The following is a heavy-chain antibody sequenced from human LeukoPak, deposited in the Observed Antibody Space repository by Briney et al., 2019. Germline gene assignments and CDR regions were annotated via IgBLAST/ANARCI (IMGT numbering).Heavy chain of an antibody. Sequence: GGSLRLSCEVSGFTFSSLWMSWVRQAPGKGLEWVANIKQDGGEKHYVDSVKGRFTISRDNAKNSLYLQMNSLRAEDTAVYYYAKGKPSSSSDVWGQGTTVTVSS. CDR1: GFTFSSLW. V-gene: IGHV3-7*01. J-gene: IGHJ6*02. CDR3: AKGKPSSSSDV. CDR2: IKQDGGEK. D-gene: IGHD6-13*01.